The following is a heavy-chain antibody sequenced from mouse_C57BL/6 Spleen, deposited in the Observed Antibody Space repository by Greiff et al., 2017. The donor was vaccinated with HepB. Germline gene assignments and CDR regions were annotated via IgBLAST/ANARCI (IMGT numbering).Heavy chain of an antibody. CDR1: GYAFSSSW. CDR3: ARWGWENYFDY. V-gene: IGHV1-82*01. J-gene: IGHJ2*01. CDR2: IYPGDGDT. D-gene: IGHD3-3*01. Sequence: VQLQQSGPELVKPGASVKISCKASGYAFSSSWMNWVKQRPGKGLEWIGRIYPGDGDTNYNGKFKGKATLTADKYSSTAYMQLSSLTSEDSAVYFCARWGWENYFDYWGQGTTLTVSS.